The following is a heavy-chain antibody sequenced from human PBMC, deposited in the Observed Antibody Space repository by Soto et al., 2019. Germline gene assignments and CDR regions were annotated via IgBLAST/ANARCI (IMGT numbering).Heavy chain of an antibody. V-gene: IGHV3-33*01. J-gene: IGHJ6*02. CDR2: VWYDGGNK. CDR3: ARAAGYSGNDYVYYDGMDV. Sequence: QVQLVESGGGVVQPGRSLRLSCAASGFTFSSYGMHWVRQAPGKGLEWVALVWYDGGNKYYADSVKGRFTISRDNSKNTLYLQMNSLRDEDTAVYYSARAAGYSGNDYVYYDGMDVWGQGTTVTVSS. D-gene: IGHD5-12*01. CDR1: GFTFSSYG.